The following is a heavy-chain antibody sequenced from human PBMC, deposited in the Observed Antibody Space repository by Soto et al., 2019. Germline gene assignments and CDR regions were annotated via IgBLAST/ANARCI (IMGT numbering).Heavy chain of an antibody. J-gene: IGHJ4*02. D-gene: IGHD6-13*01. Sequence: ESGGGLVKPGGSLRLSCAASGFTFSDYYMTWIRQPPGKGLECVSYISSDGNTIHYADSVKGRFTISRDNAKKSLYLQMNSLRAEDTAVYYCARDGIAASGFFDYWGQGTLVTVSS. CDR1: GFTFSDYY. CDR2: ISSDGNTI. V-gene: IGHV3-11*01. CDR3: ARDGIAASGFFDY.